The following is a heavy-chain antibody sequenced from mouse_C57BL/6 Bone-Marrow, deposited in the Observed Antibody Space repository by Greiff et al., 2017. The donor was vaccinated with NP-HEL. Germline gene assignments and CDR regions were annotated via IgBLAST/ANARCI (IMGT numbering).Heavy chain of an antibody. Sequence: EVQLQQSGTVLARPGASVKMSCKTSGYTFTSYWMHWVKQRPGQGLEWIGAIYPGNSDTSYNQKFKGKAKLTAVTSASTAYMELSSLTNEDSAVYYCTFYYYGSSDYAMDYWGQGTSVTVSS. CDR3: TFYYYGSSDYAMDY. CDR1: GYTFTSYW. CDR2: IYPGNSDT. J-gene: IGHJ4*01. V-gene: IGHV1-5*01. D-gene: IGHD1-1*01.